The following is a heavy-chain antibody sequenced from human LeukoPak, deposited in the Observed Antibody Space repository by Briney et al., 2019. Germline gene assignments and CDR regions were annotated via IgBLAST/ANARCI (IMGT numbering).Heavy chain of an antibody. J-gene: IGHJ4*02. D-gene: IGHD3-22*01. CDR1: GFTFSSYA. CDR3: AKEHYYDSSGYHEYFDY. Sequence: GASLRLSCAASGFTFSSYAMSWVRQAPGKGLEWVSAISGSGGSTYYADSVQGRFTISRDNSKNTLYLQMNSLRAEDTAVYYCAKEHYYDSSGYHEYFDYWGQGTLATVSS. V-gene: IGHV3-23*01. CDR2: ISGSGGST.